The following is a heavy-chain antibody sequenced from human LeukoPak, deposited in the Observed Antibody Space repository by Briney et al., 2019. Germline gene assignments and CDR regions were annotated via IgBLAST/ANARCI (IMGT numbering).Heavy chain of an antibody. V-gene: IGHV6-1*01. D-gene: IGHD4-17*01. Sequence: SQTLSLTCAISGGSVSSNSAAWNWIRQSPSRGLEWLGRTYYRSKWGTDYAVSVKSRITVSPDTSKNQFSLQLNSVTPEDTAVYYCARGRSHYYGMDVWGQGTTVTVSS. CDR3: ARGRSHYYGMDV. CDR2: TYYRSKWGT. J-gene: IGHJ6*02. CDR1: GGSVSSNSAA.